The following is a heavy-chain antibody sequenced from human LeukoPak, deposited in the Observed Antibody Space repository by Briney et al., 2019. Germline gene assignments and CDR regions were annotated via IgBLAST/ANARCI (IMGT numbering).Heavy chain of an antibody. J-gene: IGHJ4*02. CDR2: IYYSGST. CDR1: GGSISSSSYY. Sequence: PSETLSLTCTVSGGSISSSSYYWGWIRQPPGKGLEWIGSIYYSGSTYYNPSLKSRVTISVDTSKNQFSLKLSSVTAADTAVYYCARRADELSENRDFSNYYGSRVSEDYWGQGTLVTVSS. V-gene: IGHV4-39*01. CDR3: ARRADELSENRDFSNYYGSRVSEDY. D-gene: IGHD3-10*01.